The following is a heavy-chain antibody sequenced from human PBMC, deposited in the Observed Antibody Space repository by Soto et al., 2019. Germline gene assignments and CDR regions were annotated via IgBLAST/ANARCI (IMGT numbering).Heavy chain of an antibody. Sequence: QLQLVQSGTEVKEPGSSLKVSCKASGGTFSTSSFVWVRQGPGQGLEWMGAIIPIFTRTNFAQTFQGRVTFSADESTRTTYMELRSLTSEDTAIYYCARDVVRSTAGDSWGQGTLVTVSS. D-gene: IGHD2-15*01. J-gene: IGHJ4*02. CDR3: ARDVVRSTAGDS. CDR1: GGTFSTSS. V-gene: IGHV1-69*01. CDR2: IIPIFTRT.